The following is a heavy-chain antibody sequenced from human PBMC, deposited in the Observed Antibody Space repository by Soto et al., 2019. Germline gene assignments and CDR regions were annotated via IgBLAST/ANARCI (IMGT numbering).Heavy chain of an antibody. Sequence: QVQLQQWGAGLLKPSETLSLTCAVYGGSFSGYQWSWIRQTPGKGLEWIGEINDSGNINYNPSLKSGVTIFLDTPKKQISLKLSSGTAADTAVYYCARGLILWFGELSRRGGYYYYMDVWGKGTTVIVSS. V-gene: IGHV4-34*01. J-gene: IGHJ6*03. CDR2: INDSGNI. CDR1: GGSFSGYQ. D-gene: IGHD3-10*01. CDR3: ARGLILWFGELSRRGGYYYYMDV.